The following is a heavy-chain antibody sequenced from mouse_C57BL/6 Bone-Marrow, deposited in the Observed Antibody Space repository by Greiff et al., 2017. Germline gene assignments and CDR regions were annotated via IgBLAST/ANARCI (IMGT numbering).Heavy chain of an antibody. D-gene: IGHD4-1*01. J-gene: IGHJ4*01. V-gene: IGHV14-4*01. CDR2: IDPENGDT. CDR3: TTATLGAMDY. CDR1: GFNIKDDY. Sequence: LVESGAELVRPGASVKLSCTASGFNIKDDYMHWVKQRPEQGLEWIGWIDPENGDTEYASKFQGKATITADTSSNTAYLQLSSLTSEDTAVYYCTTATLGAMDYWGQGTSVTVSS.